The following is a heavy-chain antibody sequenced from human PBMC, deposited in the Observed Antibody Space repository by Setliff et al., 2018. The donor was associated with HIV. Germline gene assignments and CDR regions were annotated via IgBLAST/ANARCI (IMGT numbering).Heavy chain of an antibody. CDR1: GFTFDDYA. V-gene: IGHV3-9*01. CDR2: INWNSVSR. CDR3: AKDYGDGHNWGAFDI. J-gene: IGHJ3*02. Sequence: PGGSLRLSCEASGFTFDDYAMHWGRQAPGKGLEWVAGINWNSVSRAYADSVQGRFTISRDNAKNLVYLEMNILRPEDTALYFCAKDYGDGHNWGAFDIWGQGIMVTVSS. D-gene: IGHD1-1*01.